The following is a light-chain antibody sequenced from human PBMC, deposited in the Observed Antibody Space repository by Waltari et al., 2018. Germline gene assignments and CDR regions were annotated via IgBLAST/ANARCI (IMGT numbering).Light chain of an antibody. V-gene: IGLV2-8*01. CDR1: TSDVGGYNY. Sequence: SALTQPPPASASPGQSVPISSTRTTSDVGGYNYLSWYQQHQGKPPKVIIYEVGKRPSGVPDRFSGSKSGNTASLTVSGLQAEDEADYYCSSYAGSNNYVFGTGTKVTVL. CDR2: EVG. CDR3: SSYAGSNNYV. J-gene: IGLJ1*01.